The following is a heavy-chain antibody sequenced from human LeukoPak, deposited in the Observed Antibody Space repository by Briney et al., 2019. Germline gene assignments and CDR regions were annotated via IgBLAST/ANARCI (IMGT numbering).Heavy chain of an antibody. V-gene: IGHV3-74*03. Sequence: GGSLRLSCAASGLTFSSHWMHWVRQAPGKGLVWVSRITNDGSSTTYADSVKGRFTISRDNAKSMLYLQVNSLRAEDTAVYYCAKDLIAVAGNYFDYWGQGTLVTVSS. CDR1: GLTFSSHW. D-gene: IGHD6-19*01. CDR3: AKDLIAVAGNYFDY. CDR2: ITNDGSST. J-gene: IGHJ4*02.